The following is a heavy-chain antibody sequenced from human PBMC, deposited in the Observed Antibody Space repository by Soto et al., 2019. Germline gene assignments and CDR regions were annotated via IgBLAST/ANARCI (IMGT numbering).Heavy chain of an antibody. Sequence: SETLSLTCPVSGVSISSYYWSWIRQPPGKGLEWIGYIYYSGSTNYNPSLKSRVTISVDTSKNQFSLKLSSVTAADTAVYYCARGLYYYDSSGYWGYWGQGTLVTVSS. J-gene: IGHJ4*02. CDR3: ARGLYYYDSSGYWGY. CDR1: GVSISSYY. V-gene: IGHV4-59*01. D-gene: IGHD3-22*01. CDR2: IYYSGST.